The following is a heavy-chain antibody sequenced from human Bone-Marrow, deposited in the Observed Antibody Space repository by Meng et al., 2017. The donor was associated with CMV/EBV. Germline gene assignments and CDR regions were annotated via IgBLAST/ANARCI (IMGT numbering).Heavy chain of an antibody. CDR3: VRVRREGHSYDY. CDR2: IDWDDDK. Sequence: SGPTLVKPTQTLTLTCTLSGFSLSTSGMRVSWIRQPPGKALEWLARIDWDDDKFYSTSLKTRLTISTDTSKNRVVLKVTNMDPVDTGTYYCVRVRREGHSYDYWGQGTLVTVSS. J-gene: IGHJ4*02. D-gene: IGHD5-24*01. V-gene: IGHV2-70D*14. CDR1: GFSLSTSGMR.